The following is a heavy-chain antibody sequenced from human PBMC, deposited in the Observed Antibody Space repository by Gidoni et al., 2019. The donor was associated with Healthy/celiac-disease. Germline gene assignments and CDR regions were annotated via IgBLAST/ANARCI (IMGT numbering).Heavy chain of an antibody. D-gene: IGHD3-22*01. CDR2: ITHTGST. Sequence: QVQLQQWGSGLLKPSETLSLTCALSGPSFSGYYWSWSRQSPGRGLEWIAEITHTGSTNYKPSLRSRVTISVDASKNQFSLQLRSVTAADTAVYYCARGRYHDSSGFPYWGKGTLVTVSS. V-gene: IGHV4-34*01. J-gene: IGHJ4*02. CDR1: GPSFSGYY. CDR3: ARGRYHDSSGFPY.